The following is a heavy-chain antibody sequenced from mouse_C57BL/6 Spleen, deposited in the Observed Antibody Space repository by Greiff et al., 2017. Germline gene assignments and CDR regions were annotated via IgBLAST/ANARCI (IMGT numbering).Heavy chain of an antibody. D-gene: IGHD2-3*01. V-gene: IGHV1-55*01. CDR1: GYTFTSYW. CDR2: IYPGSGST. CDR3: AREGLLPWFAY. Sequence: QVQLQQPGAELVKPGASVTMSCKASGYTFTSYWITWVKQRPGQGLEWIGDIYPGSGSTNYNETFKSKATLTVDTSSSPAYKQLSSLTSEDAAVYYCAREGLLPWFAYWGQGTLVTVSA. J-gene: IGHJ3*01.